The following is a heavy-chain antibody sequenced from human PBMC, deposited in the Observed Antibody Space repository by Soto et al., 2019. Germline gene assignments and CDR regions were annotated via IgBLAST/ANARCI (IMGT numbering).Heavy chain of an antibody. CDR2: IGTTGDT. Sequence: EVQLVESGGGLVQPGRSLRLSCSASGFTFSSYDMHWVRQGTGKGLEWVSAIGTTGDTYYAGSVKGRFTISRENAKNSLYLHMNSLRAGDTAIYFCARAIGPTLFDYWGQGTLVTVSS. D-gene: IGHD3-22*01. J-gene: IGHJ4*02. CDR3: ARAIGPTLFDY. CDR1: GFTFSSYD. V-gene: IGHV3-13*04.